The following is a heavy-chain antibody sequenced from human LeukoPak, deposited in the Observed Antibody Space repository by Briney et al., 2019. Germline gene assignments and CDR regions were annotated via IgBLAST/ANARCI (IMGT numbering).Heavy chain of an antibody. CDR1: GFTFSSYA. CDR3: AKVEPRDIVVVVAANNWFDP. J-gene: IGHJ5*02. CDR2: ISGSGGST. D-gene: IGHD2-15*01. Sequence: GGSLRLSCAASGFTFSSYAMSWVRQAPGKGLEWVSAISGSGGSTYYADSVKGRFTVSRDNPKNTLYLQMNSLSAEDTAVYYCAKVEPRDIVVVVAANNWFDPWGQGTLVTVSS. V-gene: IGHV3-23*01.